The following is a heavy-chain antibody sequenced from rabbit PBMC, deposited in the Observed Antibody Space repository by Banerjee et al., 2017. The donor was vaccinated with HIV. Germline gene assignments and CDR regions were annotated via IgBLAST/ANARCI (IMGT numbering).Heavy chain of an antibody. CDR1: GFSFSSSYY. D-gene: IGHD6-1*01. CDR3: ARGNAGYAGYGYADAFDP. CDR2: IYAGSSGST. V-gene: IGHV1S40*01. J-gene: IGHJ2*01. Sequence: QSLEESGGDLVKPGASLTLTCTASGFSFSSSYYMCWVRQAPGKGLEWIACIYAGSSGSTYYASWAKGRFTISKTSSTTVTLQMTSLTAADTATYFCARGNAGYAGYGYADAFDPWGPGTLVTVS.